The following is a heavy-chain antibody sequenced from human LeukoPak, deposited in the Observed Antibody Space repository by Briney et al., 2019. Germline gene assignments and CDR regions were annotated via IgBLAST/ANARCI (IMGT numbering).Heavy chain of an antibody. CDR3: ARDWDY. CDR2: IKQDGSEE. Sequence: GGSLRLSCAASEFTFSNYRMSWVRQAPGKGLEWVANIKQDGSEEYYVDSVKGRLTISRDNAKNSLYLQMNSLRVEDTGVYYCARDWDYWGQGTLVTVSS. CDR1: EFTFSNYR. J-gene: IGHJ4*02. V-gene: IGHV3-7*03.